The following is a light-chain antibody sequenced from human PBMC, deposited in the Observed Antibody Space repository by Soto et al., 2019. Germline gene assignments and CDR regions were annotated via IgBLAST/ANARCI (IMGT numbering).Light chain of an antibody. CDR1: QGISTY. J-gene: IGKJ1*01. CDR2: GAS. V-gene: IGKV1-27*01. CDR3: QKYNSAPWT. Sequence: DIQMTQSPSSLSASVGDRVTITCWASQGISTYLAWYQQKPGKVPYLLIYGASTLQSGVPSRFSGSGSGTDFSLTISSLQPEDVATYYCQKYNSAPWTFGQGTKVEIK.